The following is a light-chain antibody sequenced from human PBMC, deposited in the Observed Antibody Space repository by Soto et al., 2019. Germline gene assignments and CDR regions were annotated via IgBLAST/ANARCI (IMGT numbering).Light chain of an antibody. Sequence: DIQMTQYRSTLSASVGDRVTSTCRASQTISTWLAWYQQKPGKAPRLLIHDVSSLQSGVPSRFSGSGSGTESTLTISSLQPDDFASYYCLQYDSRYTFGQGTKVDIK. CDR2: DVS. CDR3: LQYDSRYT. V-gene: IGKV1-5*01. CDR1: QTISTW. J-gene: IGKJ2*01.